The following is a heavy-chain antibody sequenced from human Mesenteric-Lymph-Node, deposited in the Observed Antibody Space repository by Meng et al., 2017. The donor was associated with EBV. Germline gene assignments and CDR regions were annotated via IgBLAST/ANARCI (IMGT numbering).Heavy chain of an antibody. CDR1: GGSIRSSNW. D-gene: IGHD4-17*01. J-gene: IGHJ4*02. Sequence: GRLTRSGPGIVQPSGTLSLPCAVSGGSIRSSNWWSWVRQPPGKGLEWIGEIYHSGRTSYNPSLKSRVSLSVEKSKNHFSLNLSSVTAADTAVYYCARVTVTGGYYFDYWGQGSLVTVSS. CDR2: IYHSGRT. CDR3: ARVTVTGGYYFDY. V-gene: IGHV4-4*02.